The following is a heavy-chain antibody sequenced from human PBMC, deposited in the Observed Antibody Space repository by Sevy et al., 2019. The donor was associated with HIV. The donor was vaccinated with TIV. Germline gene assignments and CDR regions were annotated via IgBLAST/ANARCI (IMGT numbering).Heavy chain of an antibody. J-gene: IGHJ4*02. CDR3: ASGAYYYASRTENFDY. V-gene: IGHV3-33*01. CDR2: IWYDGSSK. CDR1: GFTFSSYG. D-gene: IGHD3-10*01. Sequence: GGSLRLSCAASGFTFSSYGMHWVRKAPGKGLGWVALIWYDGSSKNYADSVKGRFTISRDNSKNTLYLQMNSLRAEDTAVYYCASGAYYYASRTENFDYWGQGTLVTVSS.